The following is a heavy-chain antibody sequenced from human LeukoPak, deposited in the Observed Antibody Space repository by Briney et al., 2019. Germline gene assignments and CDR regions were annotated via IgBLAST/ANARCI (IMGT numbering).Heavy chain of an antibody. D-gene: IGHD3-10*01. CDR3: ARAPSGSGSWFDP. J-gene: IGHJ5*02. V-gene: IGHV1-2*02. Sequence: ASVKVSCKASGYTFTGYYMHWVRQAPGQGLEWMGWINPNSGGTNYAQKFQGRVTMTRDTSISTAYMELSRLRSDDTAVYYCARAPSGSGSWFDPWGQGTLVTVSS. CDR2: INPNSGGT. CDR1: GYTFTGYY.